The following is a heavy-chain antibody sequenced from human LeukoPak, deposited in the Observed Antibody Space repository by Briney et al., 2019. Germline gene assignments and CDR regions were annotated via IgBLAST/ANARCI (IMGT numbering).Heavy chain of an antibody. CDR3: ARDLRCSTRSGGSCYSGYYYSYGMDV. CDR1: GFTFSSYG. J-gene: IGHJ6*02. Sequence: GGSLRLSCAASGFTFSSYGMHWVRQAPGKGLEWVAVIWYDGSNKYYAGSVKGRFTISRDNSKNTLYLQMNCLRAEDTAVYYCARDLRCSTRSGGSCYSGYYYSYGMDVWGQGTTVTVSS. D-gene: IGHD2-15*01. CDR2: IWYDGSNK. V-gene: IGHV3-33*01.